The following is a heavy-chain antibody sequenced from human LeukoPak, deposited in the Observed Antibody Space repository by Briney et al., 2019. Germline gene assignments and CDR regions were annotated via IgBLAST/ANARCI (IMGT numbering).Heavy chain of an antibody. Sequence: SVQVSCQASGGTFSSYAFSWVRQAPGQGLEWMGGIIPIVGTTNYAQMFQGRVTITADESTSTAYMELSSLRSEDTAVYYCARGGYYYDSSGYSHLPDYWGQGTLVTVSA. CDR3: ARGGYYYDSSGYSHLPDY. CDR2: IIPIVGTT. CDR1: GGTFSSYA. V-gene: IGHV1-69*01. J-gene: IGHJ4*02. D-gene: IGHD3-22*01.